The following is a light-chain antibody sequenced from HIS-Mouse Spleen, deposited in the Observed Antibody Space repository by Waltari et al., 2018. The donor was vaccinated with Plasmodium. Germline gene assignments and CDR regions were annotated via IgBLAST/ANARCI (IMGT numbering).Light chain of an antibody. CDR1: QSVSSY. V-gene: IGKV3-11*01. Sequence: EIVLTQSPATLSLSPGERATLSCRASQSVSSYLAWYQQKPGQAPRRLIYDASNRATGIPARLSGSGSGTDFTLTISSLEPEDFAVYYCQQRSNWPPLTFGGGTKVEIK. CDR3: QQRSNWPPLT. CDR2: DAS. J-gene: IGKJ4*01.